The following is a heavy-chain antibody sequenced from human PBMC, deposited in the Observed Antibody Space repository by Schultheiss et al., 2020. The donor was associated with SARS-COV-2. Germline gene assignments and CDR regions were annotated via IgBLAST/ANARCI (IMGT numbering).Heavy chain of an antibody. Sequence: GSLRLSCAVYGGSFSGYYWSWIRQPPGKGLEWIGYIYYSGSTNYNPSLKSRVTISVDTSKNQFSLKLSSVTAADTAVYYCARRGYSYGLFDYWGQGTLVTVSS. J-gene: IGHJ4*02. V-gene: IGHV4-59*01. CDR3: ARRGYSYGLFDY. D-gene: IGHD5-18*01. CDR1: GGSFSGYY. CDR2: IYYSGST.